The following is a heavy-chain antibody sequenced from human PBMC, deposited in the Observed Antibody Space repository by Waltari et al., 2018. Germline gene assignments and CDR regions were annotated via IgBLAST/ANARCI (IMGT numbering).Heavy chain of an antibody. CDR1: GYTFTSYD. Sequence: QVQLVQSGAEVKKPGASVKVSCKASGYTFTSYDINWVRQATGKGLGWMGWVNPYSGNTGYAQKFQGIGTMTRNTSISTAYMELSSLRSEDTAVYYCARGGYCSSTSCRNDAFDIWGQGTMVTVSS. CDR3: ARGGYCSSTSCRNDAFDI. V-gene: IGHV1-8*01. J-gene: IGHJ3*02. CDR2: VNPYSGNT. D-gene: IGHD2-2*01.